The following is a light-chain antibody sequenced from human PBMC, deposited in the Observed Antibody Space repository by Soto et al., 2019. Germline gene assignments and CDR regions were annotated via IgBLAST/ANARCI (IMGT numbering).Light chain of an antibody. Sequence: DSQMSQSPSSLSASVGDRVTITCRPSRGIGNALAWYQQKPGTVPKLLIHSASTLQSGVPSRFSGSGSGTDFTLPIRSLQPEDVASYYCQMYDSARTFGPET. CDR3: QMYDSART. CDR2: SAS. V-gene: IGKV1-27*01. CDR1: RGIGNA. J-gene: IGKJ1*01.